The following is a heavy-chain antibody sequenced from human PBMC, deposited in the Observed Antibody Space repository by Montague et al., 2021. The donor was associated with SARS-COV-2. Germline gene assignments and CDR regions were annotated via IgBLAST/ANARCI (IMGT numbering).Heavy chain of an antibody. CDR1: GGSIDNYS. Sequence: SETLSLTCTASGGSIDNYSWSWIRQPPGKGLEWIGYIYNSGSTNYNPSLKSRVTMSGDTSNNQFSLKLSSVTAADTAMYHCALSLRYFDWADAFDVWGQGTMVIVSS. D-gene: IGHD3-9*01. CDR3: ALSLRYFDWADAFDV. CDR2: IYNSGST. V-gene: IGHV4-59*13. J-gene: IGHJ3*01.